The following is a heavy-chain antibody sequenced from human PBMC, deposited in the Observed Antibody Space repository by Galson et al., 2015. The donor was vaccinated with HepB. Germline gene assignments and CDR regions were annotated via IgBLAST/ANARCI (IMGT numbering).Heavy chain of an antibody. V-gene: IGHV1-69*13. D-gene: IGHD2-21*02. CDR1: GGTFSSYA. J-gene: IGHJ4*02. CDR3: ARDYACGGDCFYFDY. CDR2: IIPIFGIA. Sequence: SVKVSCKASGGTFSSYAISWVRQAPGQGLEWMGGIIPIFGIANYAQKFQGRVTITADESTSTAYMELSSLRSEDTAVYYCARDYACGGDCFYFDYWGQGTLVTVSS.